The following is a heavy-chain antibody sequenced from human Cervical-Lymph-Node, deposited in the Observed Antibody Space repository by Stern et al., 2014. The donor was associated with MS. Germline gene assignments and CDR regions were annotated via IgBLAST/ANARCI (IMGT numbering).Heavy chain of an antibody. CDR3: ARGRGFFDY. V-gene: IGHV3-74*02. CDR2: INGDGSST. Sequence: EDQLVESGGGLVQPGGSLRLSCAASGFTFSAYWMHWVRQAPGKGLMWVSRINGDGSSTNYADSVKGRFIISRDNAKNTLYLQINSLRAEDTAVYYCARGRGFFDYWGQGTLVTVSS. J-gene: IGHJ4*02. CDR1: GFTFSAYW.